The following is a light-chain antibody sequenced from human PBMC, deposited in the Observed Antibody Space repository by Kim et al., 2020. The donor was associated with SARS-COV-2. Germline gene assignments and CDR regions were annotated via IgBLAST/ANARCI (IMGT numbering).Light chain of an antibody. CDR3: QKYSRAPFT. J-gene: IGKJ5*01. Sequence: IQMTQSPSSLTASVGNRVTITCRASQGISNYLAWYQQKSGKDPKLLFYGASTLQSGVPSRFSGSGSGTDFTLTISSLQAEDVATYYCQKYSRAPFTFGQGARMEIK. CDR2: GAS. V-gene: IGKV1-27*01. CDR1: QGISNY.